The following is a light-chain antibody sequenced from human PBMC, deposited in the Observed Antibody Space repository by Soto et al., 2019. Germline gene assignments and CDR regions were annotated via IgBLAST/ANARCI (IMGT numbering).Light chain of an antibody. CDR3: QSYDSSLSAVV. V-gene: IGLV1-40*01. CDR2: TNS. Sequence: QSVLTQPPSVAGALGQRVTISCTGSSSNIGAGYDVHWYQQLPGTAPKLLIYTNSNRPSGVPDRFSGSKSGTSASLAITGLQAEDDADYYCQSYDSSLSAVVFGGGTKLTVL. J-gene: IGLJ2*01. CDR1: SSNIGAGYD.